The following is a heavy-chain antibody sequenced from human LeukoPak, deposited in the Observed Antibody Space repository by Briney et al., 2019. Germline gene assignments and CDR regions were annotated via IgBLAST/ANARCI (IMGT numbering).Heavy chain of an antibody. CDR3: ARGSAGDYVLWNYYYYMDV. J-gene: IGHJ6*03. D-gene: IGHD4-17*01. V-gene: IGHV1-8*01. CDR2: MNPNSGNT. Sequence: ASVKVSCKASGYTFTSYDINWVRQATGQGLEWMGWMNPNSGNTGYAQKFQGRVTMTRNTSISTAYMELSSLRSEDTAVYYCARGSAGDYVLWNYYYYMDVWGKGTTVTVSS. CDR1: GYTFTSYD.